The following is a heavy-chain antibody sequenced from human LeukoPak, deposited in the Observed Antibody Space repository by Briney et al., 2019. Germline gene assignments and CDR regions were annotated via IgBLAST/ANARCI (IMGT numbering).Heavy chain of an antibody. CDR3: ARDWTTVGPFDY. Sequence: PGGSLRLSCAASEFTFSSYSMNWVRQAPGKGLEWVSSISSSSSYKYYADSVKGRFTISRDNAKNSLYLQMNSQRAEDTAVYYCARDWTTVGPFDYWGQGTLVTVSS. J-gene: IGHJ4*02. V-gene: IGHV3-21*01. CDR2: ISSSSSYK. CDR1: EFTFSSYS. D-gene: IGHD4-11*01.